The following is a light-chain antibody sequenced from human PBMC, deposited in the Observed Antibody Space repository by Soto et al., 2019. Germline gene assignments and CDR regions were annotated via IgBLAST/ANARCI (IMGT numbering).Light chain of an antibody. J-gene: IGKJ4*01. CDR3: QQYDSYPVT. CDR1: QGIDSW. Sequence: DIQMTQSHTTLSASVGGRVTITCRASQGIDSWLAWYQQKPGKAPKVLIYGASSLESGVPPRFSGSGSGTEFTLTISSLQPDDFATYYCQQYDSYPVTFGGGTKVDIK. V-gene: IGKV1-5*03. CDR2: GAS.